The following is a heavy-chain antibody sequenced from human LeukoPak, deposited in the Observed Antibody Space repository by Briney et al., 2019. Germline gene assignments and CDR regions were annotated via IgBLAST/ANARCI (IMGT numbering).Heavy chain of an antibody. Sequence: GESLKISCKGSGYRFTTSWIGWVRQMPGKGLAWMGIIYPADSDTRYSPSFQGQVTISADKSISTAYLQWSGLKASDTAMYYCARLSGSFDYWGQGTLVTVPS. CDR2: IYPADSDT. V-gene: IGHV5-51*01. J-gene: IGHJ4*02. D-gene: IGHD1-26*01. CDR1: GYRFTTSW. CDR3: ARLSGSFDY.